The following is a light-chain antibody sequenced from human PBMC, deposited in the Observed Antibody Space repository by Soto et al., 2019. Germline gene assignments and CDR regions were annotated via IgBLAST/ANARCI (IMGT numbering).Light chain of an antibody. CDR2: KVS. J-gene: IGKJ1*01. Sequence: DIVMTQTPLSSPVTLGQPASISCRSSQSLVHSDGNTYLNWLQQRPGQPPRLLIYKVSNRFFGVPDRFSGSGAGTHFTLKINRVEAEDVGVYYWMQVTQPTWTFGQGTKVDIK. CDR3: MQVTQPTWT. V-gene: IGKV2-24*01. CDR1: QSLVHSDGNTY.